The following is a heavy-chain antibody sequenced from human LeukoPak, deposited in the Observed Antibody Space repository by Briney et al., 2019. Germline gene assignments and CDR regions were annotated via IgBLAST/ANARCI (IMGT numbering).Heavy chain of an antibody. CDR2: FYHGGST. CDR3: AREAPYASGSPWDY. CDR1: GYSISTGYY. V-gene: IGHV4-38-2*02. D-gene: IGHD3-10*01. J-gene: IGHJ4*02. Sequence: SETLSLTCTVSGYSISTGYYWDWIRQPPGKGLEWIGTFYHGGSTYYNPSLKSRVTISVDTSKNQFSLKLSSVTAADTAVYYCAREAPYASGSPWDYWGQGTLVTVSS.